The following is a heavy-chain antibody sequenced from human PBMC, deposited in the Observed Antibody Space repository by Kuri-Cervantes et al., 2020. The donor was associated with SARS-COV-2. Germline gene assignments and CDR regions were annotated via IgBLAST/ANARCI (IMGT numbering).Heavy chain of an antibody. CDR2: MSPNTANT. J-gene: IGHJ3*02. CDR3: ARHDDSSGYSMGGAFDI. Sequence: ASVKVSCKASGYTFTSYDINWVRQATGQGLEWMGWMSPNTANTDYAQKFQGRVTMTRDTSTSTVYMELSSLRSEDTAVYYCARHDDSSGYSMGGAFDIWGQGTMVTVAS. V-gene: IGHV1-8*01. D-gene: IGHD3-22*01. CDR1: GYTFTSYD.